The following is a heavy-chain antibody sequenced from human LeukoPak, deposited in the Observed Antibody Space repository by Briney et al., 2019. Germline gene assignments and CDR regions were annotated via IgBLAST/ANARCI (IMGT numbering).Heavy chain of an antibody. J-gene: IGHJ5*02. CDR2: IHHSGST. V-gene: IGHV4-4*02. Sequence: SGTLSLTCAVSGGSVSRSNWWNWVRQPPGKGLEWIGEIHHSGSTNYNPSLKSRVTMSVDKSKNQFSLKLSSVTAADTAVYYCARTEAFCSDTSCSNWFDPWGQGALVTVSS. CDR1: GGSVSRSNW. CDR3: ARTEAFCSDTSCSNWFDP. D-gene: IGHD2-2*01.